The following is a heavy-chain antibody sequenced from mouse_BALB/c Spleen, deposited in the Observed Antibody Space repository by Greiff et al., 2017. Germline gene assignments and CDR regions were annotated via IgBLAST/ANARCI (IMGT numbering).Heavy chain of an antibody. Sequence: EVQLQESGPGLVKPSQSLSLTCTVTGYSITSDYAWNWIRQFPGNKLEWMGYISYSGSTSYNPSLKSRISITRDTSKNQFFLQLNSVTTEDTATYYCARGGRGFAYWGQGTLVTVSA. CDR1: GYSITSDYA. J-gene: IGHJ3*01. CDR2: ISYSGST. D-gene: IGHD3-3*01. CDR3: ARGGRGFAY. V-gene: IGHV3-2*02.